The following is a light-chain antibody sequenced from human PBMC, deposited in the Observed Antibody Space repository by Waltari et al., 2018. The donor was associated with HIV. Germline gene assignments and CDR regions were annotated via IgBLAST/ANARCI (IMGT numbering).Light chain of an antibody. CDR1: SSDVGGSNY. J-gene: IGLJ3*02. V-gene: IGLV2-14*01. CDR3: SSYTSSSTLRV. CDR2: EVS. Sequence: QSALTQPASVSGSPGQSITISCTGTSSDVGGSNYVTWYQQHPGKAPKLMIYEVSNRPSGVSNRFSGSKSGNTASLTISGLQAEDEADYYCSSYTSSSTLRVFGGGTKLTVL.